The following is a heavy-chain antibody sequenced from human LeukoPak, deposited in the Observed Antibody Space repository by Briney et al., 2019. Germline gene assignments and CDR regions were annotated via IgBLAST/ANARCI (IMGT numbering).Heavy chain of an antibody. Sequence: PGGSLRLSCAASGFTFSSNSMNWVRQAPGKGLEWVSAISGSGGSTYYADSVKGRFTISRDNSKNTLYLQMNSLRAEDTAVYYCAKDMYYYASGWFDPWGQGTLVTVSS. J-gene: IGHJ5*02. D-gene: IGHD3-10*01. V-gene: IGHV3-23*01. CDR2: ISGSGGST. CDR3: AKDMYYYASGWFDP. CDR1: GFTFSSNS.